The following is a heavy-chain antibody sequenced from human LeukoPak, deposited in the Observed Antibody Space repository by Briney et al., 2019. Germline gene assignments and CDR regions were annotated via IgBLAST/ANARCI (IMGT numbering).Heavy chain of an antibody. CDR3: ARDDIKVAAIGV. J-gene: IGHJ4*02. D-gene: IGHD2-15*01. CDR1: GFTFSSYA. CDR2: ISGSGGST. V-gene: IGHV3-23*01. Sequence: GGSLRLSCAASGFTFSSYAMSWVRQAPGKGLEWVSAISGSGGSTYYADSVKGRFTISRDNSKNTLYPQMNSLRAEDTAVYYCARDDIKVAAIGVWGQGTLVTVSS.